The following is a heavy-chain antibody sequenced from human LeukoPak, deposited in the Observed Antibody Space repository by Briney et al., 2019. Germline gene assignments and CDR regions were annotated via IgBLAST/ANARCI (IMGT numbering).Heavy chain of an antibody. CDR1: GFTFSSYW. Sequence: PGGSLRLSCAASGFTFSSYWMSWVRQAPGKGLEWVANIKQDGSEKYYVDSVKGRFTISRDNAKNSLYLQMNSLRAEDTAVYYCARRVVVPAAIRYFDYWGQGTLVTVSS. V-gene: IGHV3-7*01. D-gene: IGHD2-2*02. CDR2: IKQDGSEK. CDR3: ARRVVVPAAIRYFDY. J-gene: IGHJ4*02.